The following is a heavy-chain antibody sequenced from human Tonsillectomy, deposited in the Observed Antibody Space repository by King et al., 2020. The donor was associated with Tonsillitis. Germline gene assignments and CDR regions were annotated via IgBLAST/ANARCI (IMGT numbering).Heavy chain of an antibody. J-gene: IGHJ2*01. Sequence: VQLVESGGGLVQPGGSLRLSFAASGFTFSSYAMSGVRQAPGKGLEWASAISGSGVSTYYADSVKGRFTISRDNSKNTLYLQMNSLRAEDTAVYYCAKDVWAVAGRDWYFDLWGRGTLVTVSS. CDR1: GFTFSSYA. D-gene: IGHD6-19*01. V-gene: IGHV3-23*04. CDR2: ISGSGVST. CDR3: AKDVWAVAGRDWYFDL.